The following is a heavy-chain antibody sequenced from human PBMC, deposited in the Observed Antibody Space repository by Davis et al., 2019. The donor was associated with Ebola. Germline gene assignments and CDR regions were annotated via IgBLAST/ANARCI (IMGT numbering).Heavy chain of an antibody. D-gene: IGHD2-15*01. J-gene: IGHJ6*02. V-gene: IGHV3-30*07. CDR3: ARDREDIYYYYYGMDV. Sequence: ESVKGRFTISRDNSENTLYLQMNSLRAEDTAVYYCARDREDIYYYYYGMDVWGQGTTVTVSS.